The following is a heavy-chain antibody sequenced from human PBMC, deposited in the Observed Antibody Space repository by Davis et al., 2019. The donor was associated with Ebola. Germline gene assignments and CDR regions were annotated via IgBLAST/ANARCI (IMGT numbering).Heavy chain of an antibody. V-gene: IGHV3-30-3*01. J-gene: IGHJ6*02. CDR1: GFTFSSYA. CDR2: ISYDGSNK. Sequence: PGGSLRLSCAASGFTFSSYAMHWVRQAPGKGLEWVAVISYDGSNKYYADSVKGRFTISRDNSKNTLYLQMNSLRAEDTAVYYCARETYYYGSGSYSYGMDVWGQGTTVTVSS. D-gene: IGHD3-10*01. CDR3: ARETYYYGSGSYSYGMDV.